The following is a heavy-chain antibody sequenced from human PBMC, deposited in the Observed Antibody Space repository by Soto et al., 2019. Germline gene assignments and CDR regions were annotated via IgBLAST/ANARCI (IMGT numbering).Heavy chain of an antibody. D-gene: IGHD6-6*01. CDR2: IYYSGST. CDR3: ARDLREYSSSVHWFDP. V-gene: IGHV4-39*07. Sequence: PSETLSLTCTVSGGSISSSSYYWGWIRQPPGKGLEWIGSIYYSGSTYYNPSLKSRVTISVDTSKNQFSLKLSSVTAADTAVYYCARDLREYSSSVHWFDPWGQGTLVTVSS. J-gene: IGHJ5*02. CDR1: GGSISSSSYY.